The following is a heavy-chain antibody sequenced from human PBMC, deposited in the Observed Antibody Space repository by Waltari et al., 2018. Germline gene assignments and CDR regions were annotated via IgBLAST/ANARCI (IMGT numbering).Heavy chain of an antibody. J-gene: IGHJ5*02. CDR1: GGSFSGYH. CDR2: INHGGVR. V-gene: IGHV4-34*01. Sequence: QVQLKEWGAGTLKTSETLSLTCAVSGGSFSGYHWTGIRTPPGKGLEWLGEINHGGVRNYKSSLKSRVTIVIDTSKNQFSLRLSSVTAADSAVYYCARGGVPDYYGEGIYYRNWFDPWGQGLMVTVSS. D-gene: IGHD3-10*01. CDR3: ARGGVPDYYGEGIYYRNWFDP.